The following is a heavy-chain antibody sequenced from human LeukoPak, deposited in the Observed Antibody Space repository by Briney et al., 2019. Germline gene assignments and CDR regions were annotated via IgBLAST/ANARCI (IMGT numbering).Heavy chain of an antibody. CDR2: ISSSSSYI. CDR1: GFTFSSYS. CDR3: ARDPIRLDTATPALPL. V-gene: IGHV3-21*01. D-gene: IGHD5-18*01. J-gene: IGHJ4*02. Sequence: PGGSLRLSCAASGFTFSSYSMNWVRQAPGEGLEWVSSISSSSSYIYYADSVKGRFTISRDNAKNSLYLQMNSLRAEDTAVYYCARDPIRLDTATPALPLWGQGTLVTVSS.